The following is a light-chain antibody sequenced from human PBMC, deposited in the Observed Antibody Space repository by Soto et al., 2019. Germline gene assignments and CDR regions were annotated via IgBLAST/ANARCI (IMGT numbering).Light chain of an antibody. Sequence: ERVMTQSPATLSVSPGERATLSCRASQFVSSNLAWYQQKPGQAPRLLIYETTTRASGVPGRFSGSGSGTEFPLTVSGLQSEDVAVYYCQQYHNWPFTFGGGTKVEIK. CDR3: QQYHNWPFT. CDR1: QFVSSN. J-gene: IGKJ4*01. V-gene: IGKV3-15*01. CDR2: ETT.